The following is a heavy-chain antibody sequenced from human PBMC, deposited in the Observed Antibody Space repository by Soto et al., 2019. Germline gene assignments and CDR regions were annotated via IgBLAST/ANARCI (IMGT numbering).Heavy chain of an antibody. CDR3: ARGAGDLPY. D-gene: IGHD7-27*01. Sequence: EVQLVESGGGLVRPWGSLRLSCAASGFTFSSYTMTWVRQAPGKGLEWVSSISFSSTNIHYADSVKGRFTISRDNAKNARYLQMNGLRAEDTAVYYCARGAGDLPYWGQGTVVTVSS. CDR1: GFTFSSYT. J-gene: IGHJ4*02. CDR2: ISFSSTNI. V-gene: IGHV3-21*01.